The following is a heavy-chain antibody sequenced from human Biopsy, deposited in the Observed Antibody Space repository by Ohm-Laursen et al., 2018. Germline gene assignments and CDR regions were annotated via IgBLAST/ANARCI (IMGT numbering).Heavy chain of an antibody. V-gene: IGHV4-34*08. D-gene: IGHD2-15*01. CDR3: GNEVHGRDY. Sequence: SGTLSLTCAVYGKTFSDYYWSWIRQPPGKGLEWIGQINQSGRTNYNPSLKSRVNISADKSNNQFSLKLTSVTSADTAVYFCGNEVHGRDYWGLGALGTVSS. J-gene: IGHJ4*02. CDR1: GKTFSDYY. CDR2: INQSGRT.